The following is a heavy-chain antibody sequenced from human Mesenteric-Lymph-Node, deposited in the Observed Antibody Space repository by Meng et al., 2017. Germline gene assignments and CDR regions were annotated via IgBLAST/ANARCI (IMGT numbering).Heavy chain of an antibody. CDR3: ASKSSSSPRVYYYYGMDV. D-gene: IGHD6-6*01. J-gene: IGHJ6*02. CDR2: IYPGDSDT. Sequence: GGSLRLSCKGSGYSFTSYWIGWVRQMPGKGLEWMGIIYPGDSDTRYSPSFQGQVTISADKSISTAYLQWSSLKASDTAMYYCASKSSSSPRVYYYYGMDVWGQGTTVTVSS. V-gene: IGHV5-51*01. CDR1: GYSFTSYW.